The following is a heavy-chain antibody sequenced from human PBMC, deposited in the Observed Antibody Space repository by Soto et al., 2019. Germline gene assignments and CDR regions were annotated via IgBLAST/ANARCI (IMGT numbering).Heavy chain of an antibody. J-gene: IGHJ6*02. D-gene: IGHD3-22*01. CDR3: ARGLEYYYYDMDF. V-gene: IGHV3-33*01. CDR1: GFTFSSYG. Sequence: GGSLRLSCAASGFTFSSYGMHWVRQAPGKGLEWVAVIWYDGSNKYYADSVKGRFTISRDNSKNTLYLQMNSLRAEDTAVYYGARGLEYYYYDMDFWGQGTTVTVSS. CDR2: IWYDGSNK.